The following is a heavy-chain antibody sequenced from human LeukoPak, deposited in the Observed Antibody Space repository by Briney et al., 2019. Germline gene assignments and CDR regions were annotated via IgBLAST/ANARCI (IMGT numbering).Heavy chain of an antibody. CDR2: ISTSSSTI. V-gene: IGHV3-48*01. D-gene: IGHD3-3*01. J-gene: IGHJ4*02. CDR3: ARDQYDTWSRRGNFDS. Sequence: GGSLRLSCAASGFTFSSYTMKWVRQAPGKGLEWVSHISTSSSTIYYADSVKGRFTISRDNAKNSLYLQMNSLRAEDTAVFYCARDQYDTWSRRGNFDSWGQGTLVIVSS. CDR1: GFTFSSYT.